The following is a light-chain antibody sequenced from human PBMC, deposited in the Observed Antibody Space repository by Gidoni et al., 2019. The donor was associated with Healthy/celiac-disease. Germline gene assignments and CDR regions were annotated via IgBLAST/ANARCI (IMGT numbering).Light chain of an antibody. V-gene: IGKV3-11*01. CDR2: DAS. J-gene: IGKJ4*01. CDR3: QQRSNWPLLT. Sequence: EIVLTQSPATLSLSPGERATLSCRASQSVSSYLAWYQQKPGQAPRHLIYDASNRATGIPARFSGSGSGTDFTRTISSLEPEDFAVYYWQQRSNWPLLTFGGGTKVEIK. CDR1: QSVSSY.